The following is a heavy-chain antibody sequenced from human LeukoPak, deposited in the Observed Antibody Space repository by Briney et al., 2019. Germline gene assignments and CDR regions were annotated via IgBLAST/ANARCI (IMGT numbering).Heavy chain of an antibody. Sequence: ASVKVSCKASVYTFTGYYMHWVRQAPGQGLEWMGWINPNSGGTNYAQKFQGRVTMTRDTSISTAYMELSRLRSDDTAVYYCARVRFRDYYGMDVWGQGTTVTVSS. J-gene: IGHJ6*02. V-gene: IGHV1-2*02. CDR3: ARVRFRDYYGMDV. CDR2: INPNSGGT. CDR1: VYTFTGYY.